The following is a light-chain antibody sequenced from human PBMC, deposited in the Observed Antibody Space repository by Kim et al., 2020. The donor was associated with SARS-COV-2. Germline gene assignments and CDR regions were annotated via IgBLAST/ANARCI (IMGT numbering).Light chain of an antibody. CDR2: GVI. Sequence: QSALTQPASVSGSPGQSITISCTGTSSDIGAYNYVSWYQQHPGKAPKLMIFGVINRPSGVPNRFSGSKSGNTASLTISGLQAEDEADYHCSSYTTSSTVVFGGGTQLTVL. CDR3: SSYTTSSTVV. J-gene: IGLJ3*02. CDR1: SSDIGAYNY. V-gene: IGLV2-14*01.